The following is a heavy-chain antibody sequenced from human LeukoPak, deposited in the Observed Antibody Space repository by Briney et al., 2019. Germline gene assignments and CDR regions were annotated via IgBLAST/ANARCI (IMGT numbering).Heavy chain of an antibody. D-gene: IGHD7-27*01. V-gene: IGHV3-23*01. CDR3: AKDEGHRLGYFDY. CDR1: GFTFSSYA. CDR2: ISGSGGST. J-gene: IGHJ4*02. Sequence: PGGSLRLSCAASGFTFSSYAMSWVRQAPGKGLEWVSAISGSGGSTYYADSVKGRFTISRDNSKNTPYLQMNSLRAEDTAVYYCAKDEGHRLGYFDYWGQGTLVTVSS.